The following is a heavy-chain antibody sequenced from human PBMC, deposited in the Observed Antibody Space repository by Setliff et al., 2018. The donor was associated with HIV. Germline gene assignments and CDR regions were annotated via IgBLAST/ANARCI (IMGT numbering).Heavy chain of an antibody. V-gene: IGHV2-70*11. CDR1: GFSLTTSGMG. CDR2: IAWTDAK. D-gene: IGHD2-2*01. Sequence: SGPTLGEPTQTLTLTCTFSGFSLTTSGMGIYWIRQPPGKALEWLARIAWTDAKNYNTSLKTRLTVSWDTSKNQVVLTMTNMDPVDTGTYYCARIYGLSPPVWGQGTQVTVSS. CDR3: ARIYGLSPPV. J-gene: IGHJ4*02.